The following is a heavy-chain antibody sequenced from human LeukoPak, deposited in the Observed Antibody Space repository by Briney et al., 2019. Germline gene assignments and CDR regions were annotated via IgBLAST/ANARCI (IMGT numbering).Heavy chain of an antibody. CDR2: IYYSGST. CDR3: ARHEYSGSYYGLSWFDP. D-gene: IGHD1-26*01. CDR1: GGSISSSGYY. J-gene: IGHJ5*02. V-gene: IGHV4-39*01. Sequence: SGTLSLICTVSGGSISSSGYYWGWIRQPPGKGLEWIASIYYSGSTYYNPSLKSRVTISVDTSKNQLSLKLSSLTAADTAVYYCARHEYSGSYYGLSWFDPWGQGTLVTVSS.